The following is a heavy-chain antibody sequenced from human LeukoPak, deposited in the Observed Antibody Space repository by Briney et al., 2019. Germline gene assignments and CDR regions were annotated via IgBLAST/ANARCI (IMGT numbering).Heavy chain of an antibody. CDR2: IYPGDSDT. Sequence: GESLKISCKGSGYSFTSNWIGWVRQMPGKGLEWMGIIYPGDSDTRYSPSFQGQVTISADKSISTAYLQWSSLKASDTAMYYCARLPKGIFGVVIEYGMDVWGQGTTVTVSS. CDR3: ARLPKGIFGVVIEYGMDV. CDR1: GYSFTSNW. J-gene: IGHJ6*02. V-gene: IGHV5-51*01. D-gene: IGHD3-3*01.